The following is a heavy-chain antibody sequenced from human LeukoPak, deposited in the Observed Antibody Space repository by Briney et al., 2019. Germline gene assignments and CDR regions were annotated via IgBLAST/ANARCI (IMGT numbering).Heavy chain of an antibody. Sequence: PSETLSLTCTVSGYSISSGYYWGWIRQPPGKGLEWIGYIYTSGSTNYNPSLKSRVTISVDTSKNQFSLKLSSVTAADTAVYYCASHTIFEDYWGQGTLVTVSS. CDR3: ASHTIFEDY. D-gene: IGHD3-3*01. CDR1: GYSISSGYY. CDR2: IYTSGST. V-gene: IGHV4-38-2*02. J-gene: IGHJ4*02.